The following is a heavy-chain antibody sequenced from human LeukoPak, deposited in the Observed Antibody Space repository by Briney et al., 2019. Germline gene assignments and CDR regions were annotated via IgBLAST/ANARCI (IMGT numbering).Heavy chain of an antibody. Sequence: GGSLRLSCAASGFTFSSYAMSWVRQAPGKGLEWVSSISASGISTYYSDSVKGRFTISRDNSKNTLYLQMNSLRAEDTAVYYCAKGDTDILTGYYNSFDYWGQGTLVTVSS. CDR1: GFTFSSYA. CDR2: ISASGIST. CDR3: AKGDTDILTGYYNSFDY. D-gene: IGHD3-9*01. V-gene: IGHV3-23*01. J-gene: IGHJ4*02.